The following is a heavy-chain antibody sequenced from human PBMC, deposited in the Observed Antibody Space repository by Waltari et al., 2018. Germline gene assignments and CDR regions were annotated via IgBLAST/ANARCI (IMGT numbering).Heavy chain of an antibody. V-gene: IGHV3-9*01. CDR1: GFPFDDYA. J-gene: IGHJ4*02. Sequence: EVQLVESGGGLVQPGRSLRLSCAASGFPFDDYAMHWVRQAPGKGLEWVSGITWNSGSIGYADSVKGRFTISRDNAKNSLYLQMNSLRAEDTALYYCAKATWFTTGFFEASDYWGQGTLVTVSS. CDR2: ITWNSGSI. CDR3: AKATWFTTGFFEASDY. D-gene: IGHD1-1*01.